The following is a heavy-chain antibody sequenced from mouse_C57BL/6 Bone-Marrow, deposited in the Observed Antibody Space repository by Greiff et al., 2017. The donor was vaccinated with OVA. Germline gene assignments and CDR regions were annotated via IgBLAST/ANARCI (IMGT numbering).Heavy chain of an antibody. CDR1: GYTFTSYW. D-gene: IGHD1-1*01. CDR2: FHPSDSDT. V-gene: IGHV1-74*01. Sequence: QVQLQQSGAELVKPGASVKVSCKASGYTFTSYWMHWVKQRPGQGLEWIGRFHPSDSDTTYNQKFKGKATLTVDKSSSTAYMQLSSLTSEDSAVYYCAIKDYYGSSWYVDYWGQGTTLTVSS. J-gene: IGHJ2*01. CDR3: AIKDYYGSSWYVDY.